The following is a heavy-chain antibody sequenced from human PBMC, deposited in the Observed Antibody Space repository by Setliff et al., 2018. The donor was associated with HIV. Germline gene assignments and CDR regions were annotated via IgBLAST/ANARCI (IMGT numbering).Heavy chain of an antibody. CDR3: TRGAGPRVVVAGPTFDF. CDR2: ISPYSGDT. Sequence: ASVKVSCKVSGYNYITFGISWVRLAPGQGLEWMGWISPYSGDTNYAQKFQGRVTMTTDASTRTLYMELRSLKSDDSAVYYCTRGAGPRVVVAGPTFDFWGQGTPVTVSS. CDR1: GYNYITFG. V-gene: IGHV1-18*01. J-gene: IGHJ4*02. D-gene: IGHD6-19*01.